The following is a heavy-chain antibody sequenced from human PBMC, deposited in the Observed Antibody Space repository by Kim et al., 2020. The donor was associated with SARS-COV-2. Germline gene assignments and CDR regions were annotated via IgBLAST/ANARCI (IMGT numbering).Heavy chain of an antibody. CDR3: ARQEPRAWFFP. Sequence: SETLSLTCTVSGGSISSGTFYWAWIRQPPGQGLDWFVHIFYTGSTYYSPSLRGRFSISVDRSRNPFSLTPTSATAAATSFYYAARQEPRAWFFPCCRGAL. J-gene: IGHJ5*02. V-gene: IGHV4-39*01. CDR1: GGSISSGTFY. D-gene: IGHD1-26*01. CDR2: IFYTGST.